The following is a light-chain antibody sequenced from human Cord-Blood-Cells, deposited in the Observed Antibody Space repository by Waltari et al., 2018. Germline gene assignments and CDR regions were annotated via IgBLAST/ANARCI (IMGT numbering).Light chain of an antibody. Sequence: SYELTQPPSVSVSPGQTASITRSGDKLGDKYACWYQQKPGQSPVLVIYQDSKRPSGIPERFSGSNSGNTATLTISGTQAMDEADYYCQAWDSSTAWVLGGGTKLTVL. CDR2: QDS. CDR1: KLGDKY. J-gene: IGLJ2*01. CDR3: QAWDSSTAWV. V-gene: IGLV3-1*01.